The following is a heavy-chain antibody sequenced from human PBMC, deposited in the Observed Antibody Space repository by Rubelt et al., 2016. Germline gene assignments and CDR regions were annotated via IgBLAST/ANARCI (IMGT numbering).Heavy chain of an antibody. J-gene: IGHJ4*02. CDR2: IPSGGRT. V-gene: IGHV4-59*11. Sequence: QLQDSGPGLVKPSETLSLPCTVSGGSISTHSWSWIRHPPGKGLEWLGYIPSGGRTNYHPSLKSRVTITPQPSKNPFPLKLGSVTAAGTAVYYCARAPSPVGATIYFDYWGQGTLVTVSS. D-gene: IGHD1-26*01. CDR1: GGSISTHS. CDR3: ARAPSPVGATIYFDY.